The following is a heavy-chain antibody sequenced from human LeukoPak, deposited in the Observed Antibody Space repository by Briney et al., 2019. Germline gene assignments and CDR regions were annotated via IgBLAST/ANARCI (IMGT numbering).Heavy chain of an antibody. CDR1: GYSFTNYW. V-gene: IGHV5-51*01. D-gene: IGHD5-12*01. J-gene: IGHJ4*02. CDR2: IYPGDSDT. Sequence: GESLKISCKGSGYSFTNYWIGWVRQMPGKGLEWMGIIYPGDSDTRYSPSFQGQVTISADKSITTAYLQWNSLKASDTAMYYCARRGFSDYDQTYFDYWGQGTLVTVSS. CDR3: ARRGFSDYDQTYFDY.